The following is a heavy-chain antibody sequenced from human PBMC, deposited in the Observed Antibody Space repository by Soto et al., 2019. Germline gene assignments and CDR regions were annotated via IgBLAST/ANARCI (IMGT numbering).Heavy chain of an antibody. Sequence: PGESLKISCKSSGYSLATYWITWVRQMPGKGLEWMGRIDPSDSYINYSPSFQGRVTISADKSLNTAYLQWSSLGASDTAMYYCARLGDCSGGSCFSRYYYHGMDVWGQGTTVTVSS. CDR1: GYSLATYW. D-gene: IGHD2-15*01. CDR2: IDPSDSYI. CDR3: ARLGDCSGGSCFSRYYYHGMDV. J-gene: IGHJ6*02. V-gene: IGHV5-10-1*01.